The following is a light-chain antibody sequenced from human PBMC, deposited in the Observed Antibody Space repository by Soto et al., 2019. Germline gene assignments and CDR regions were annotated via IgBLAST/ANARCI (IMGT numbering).Light chain of an antibody. CDR3: QSYDSSLSGYV. CDR2: ANT. CDR1: SSNIGAGYD. V-gene: IGLV1-40*01. Sequence: QSVLTQPPSVSGAPGQRVTISCTGSSSNIGAGYDVQWYQQLPGTVPKLLIYANTNRPSGVPDRFSGSKSGTSASLAITGLQAEDEADYYCQSYDSSLSGYVFGTGTKVTVL. J-gene: IGLJ1*01.